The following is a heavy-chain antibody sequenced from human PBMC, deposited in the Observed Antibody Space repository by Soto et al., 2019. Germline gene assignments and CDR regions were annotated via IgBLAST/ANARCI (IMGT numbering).Heavy chain of an antibody. CDR2: IYYSGST. CDR3: ARHGPGEYYMDV. D-gene: IGHD3-16*01. CDR1: GGSISSYY. V-gene: IGHV4-59*08. Sequence: QVQLQESGPGLVKPSETLSLTCTVSGGSISSYYWSWIRQPPGKGLEWIGYIYYSGSTNYNPSLKSSVTISVDTSKNQFSLKLSSVTAADTAVYYCARHGPGEYYMDVWGKGTTVTVSS. J-gene: IGHJ6*03.